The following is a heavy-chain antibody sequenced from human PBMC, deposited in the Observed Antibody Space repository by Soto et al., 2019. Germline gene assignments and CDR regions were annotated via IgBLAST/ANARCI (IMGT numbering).Heavy chain of an antibody. Sequence: SLRLSCAASGFTFSSYGMHWVRQAPGKGLEWVAVISYDGSNKYYADSVKGRFTISRDNSKNTLYLQMNSLRAEDTAVYYCAKDGTGGNSGVGDYWGQGTLVTVSS. V-gene: IGHV3-30*18. CDR3: AKDGTGGNSGVGDY. CDR1: GFTFSSYG. CDR2: ISYDGSNK. J-gene: IGHJ4*02. D-gene: IGHD2-21*02.